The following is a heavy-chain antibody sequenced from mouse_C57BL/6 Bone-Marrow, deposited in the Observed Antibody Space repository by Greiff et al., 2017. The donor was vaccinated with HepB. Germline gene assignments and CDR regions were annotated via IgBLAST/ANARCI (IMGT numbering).Heavy chain of an antibody. Sequence: EVKVVESGGGLVKPGGSLKLSCAASGFTFSSYAMSWVRQTPEKRLEWVATISDGGSYTYYPDNVKGRFTISRDNAKNNLYLQMSHLKSEDTAMYYCARGLLLFDYWGQGATLTVSS. J-gene: IGHJ2*01. CDR1: GFTFSSYA. V-gene: IGHV5-4*03. D-gene: IGHD2-3*01. CDR2: ISDGGSYT. CDR3: ARGLLLFDY.